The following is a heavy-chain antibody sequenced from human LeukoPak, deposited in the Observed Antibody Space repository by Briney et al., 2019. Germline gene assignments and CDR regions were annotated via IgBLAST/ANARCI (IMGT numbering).Heavy chain of an antibody. V-gene: IGHV3-23*01. CDR3: ARGYSGDDDFFY. J-gene: IGHJ4*02. D-gene: IGHD5-12*01. CDR2: ISGTGDNT. CDR1: GFTFSNYA. Sequence: GGSLRLSCAASGFTFSNYAMRWVRQAPGKGLEWGSYISGTGDNTHDADSVKGRFTISRDKSKDTVSLQINNLRAEDTAVYYCARGYSGDDDFFYWGQGTLVTVSS.